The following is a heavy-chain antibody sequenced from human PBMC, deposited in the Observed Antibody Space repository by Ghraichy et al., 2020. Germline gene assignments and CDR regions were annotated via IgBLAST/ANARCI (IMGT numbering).Heavy chain of an antibody. V-gene: IGHV3-72*01. CDR1: GFTLSDYY. Sequence: GGSLRLSCAASGFTLSDYYIDWVRQTPGKGLEWVARSRNRARSYSTDFAASVKGRFTISRDNSKSLLFLQMNSLKTDDTAIYYCARGLRYLDMDVWGHGTTVTVSS. CDR2: SRNRARSYST. D-gene: IGHD3-9*01. CDR3: ARGLRYLDMDV. J-gene: IGHJ6*02.